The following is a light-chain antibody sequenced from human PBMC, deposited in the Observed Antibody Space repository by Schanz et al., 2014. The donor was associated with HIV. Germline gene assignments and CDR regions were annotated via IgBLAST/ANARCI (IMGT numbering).Light chain of an antibody. V-gene: IGKV3-20*01. CDR2: GAS. CDR1: QYVSSN. CDR3: QQYGNSPQT. J-gene: IGKJ2*01. Sequence: EIVMTQSPATLSVSPGERATLSCRASQYVSSNLAWYQQRPGQAPRLLIYGASSRATGIPDRFSGSGSGTDFTLTISRLEAEDFVVYYCQQYGNSPQTFGQGTKLEIK.